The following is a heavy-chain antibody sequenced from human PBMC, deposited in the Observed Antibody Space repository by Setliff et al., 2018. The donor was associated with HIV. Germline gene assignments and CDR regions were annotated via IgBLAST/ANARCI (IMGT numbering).Heavy chain of an antibody. CDR1: GVSISSYY. Sequence: ETLSLTCSVSGVSISSYYWSWIRHSPGKGLEWIGIIFPGGATNYNPTLTSRVTISVDTSKNHLFLKLTSVTTADTAVYFCAKSSPSIGYITDCWGQGAPVTVSS. J-gene: IGHJ4*02. D-gene: IGHD5-12*01. CDR3: AKSSPSIGYITDC. CDR2: IFPGGAT. V-gene: IGHV4-59*01.